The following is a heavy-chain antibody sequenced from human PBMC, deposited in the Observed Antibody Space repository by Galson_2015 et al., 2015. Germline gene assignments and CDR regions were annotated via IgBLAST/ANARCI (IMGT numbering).Heavy chain of an antibody. D-gene: IGHD3-16*01. Sequence: SVKVSCKASGYTFTNYGINWVRQAPGQGLEWMGWISVYNGNTNYAQKVQGRVTVTTDTSTNTAYMELRSLRSDDTAVYYCARWVGPVNDYYGMDVWGQGTTVTVSS. J-gene: IGHJ6*02. CDR3: ARWVGPVNDYYGMDV. CDR1: GYTFTNYG. V-gene: IGHV1-18*04. CDR2: ISVYNGNT.